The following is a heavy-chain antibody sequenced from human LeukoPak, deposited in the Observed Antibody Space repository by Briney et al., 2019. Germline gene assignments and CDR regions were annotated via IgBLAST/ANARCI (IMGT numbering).Heavy chain of an antibody. D-gene: IGHD3-22*01. Sequence: PSETLSLTCTVSGGSINTYYWSRIRQPAGKGLEWIGRIYTSGTTNYNPSLKSRVTMSVDTSKNQFSLNLNSLTAADTGVYYCARDRYHGSGYYYPFDYWGQGTLVTVSS. CDR1: GGSINTYY. J-gene: IGHJ4*02. V-gene: IGHV4-4*07. CDR3: ARDRYHGSGYYYPFDY. CDR2: IYTSGTT.